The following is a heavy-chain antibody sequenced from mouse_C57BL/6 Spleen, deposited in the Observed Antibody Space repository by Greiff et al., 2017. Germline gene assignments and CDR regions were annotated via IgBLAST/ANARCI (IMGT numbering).Heavy chain of an antibody. CDR2: IWGDGST. Sequence: VQRVESGPGLVAPSQSLSITCTVSGFSLTSYGVSWVRQPPGKGLEWLGVIWGDGSTNYHSALISRLSISKDNSKSQVFLNLNSLQTDVTATYCCAKKGTGTPFAYWGQGTLVTVSA. J-gene: IGHJ3*01. CDR3: AKKGTGTPFAY. CDR1: GFSLTSYG. V-gene: IGHV2-3*01. D-gene: IGHD4-1*01.